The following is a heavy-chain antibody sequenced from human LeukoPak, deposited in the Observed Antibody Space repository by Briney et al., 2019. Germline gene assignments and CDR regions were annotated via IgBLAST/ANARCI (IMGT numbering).Heavy chain of an antibody. Sequence: SGTLSLTCTVSGGSISSYYWSWIRQPPGKGLELIGYIYYSGSTNYNPSLKSRVTISVDTSKNQFSLKLSSVTAADTAVYYCARVFHDILSPGVGFDIWGQGTMITVSS. CDR2: IYYSGST. V-gene: IGHV4-59*01. CDR1: GGSISSYY. D-gene: IGHD3-9*01. CDR3: ARVFHDILSPGVGFDI. J-gene: IGHJ3*02.